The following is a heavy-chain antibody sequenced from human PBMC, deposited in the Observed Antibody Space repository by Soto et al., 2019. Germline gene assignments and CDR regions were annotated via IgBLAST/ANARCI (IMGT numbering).Heavy chain of an antibody. J-gene: IGHJ4*02. Sequence: PGGSLRLSCAASGFTFSDYYMSWIRQAPGKGLEWVSYISSSGSTIYYADSVKGRFTISRDNAKNSLYLQMNSLRAEDTAVYYCARDLTYDFWSGYLFDYWGQGTLVTVSS. D-gene: IGHD3-3*01. CDR2: ISSSGSTI. CDR3: ARDLTYDFWSGYLFDY. V-gene: IGHV3-11*01. CDR1: GFTFSDYY.